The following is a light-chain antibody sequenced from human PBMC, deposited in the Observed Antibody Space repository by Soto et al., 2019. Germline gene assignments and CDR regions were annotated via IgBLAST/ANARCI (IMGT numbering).Light chain of an antibody. V-gene: IGKV1-9*01. Sequence: DIQLTQSPSFLSASVGDRVTITCRASQGISSYLAWYQQEPGKAPKLLIYAASTLQSGVPSRFSGIGSGTEFTLTISSLQPEDFATYYCQQLNTYPLTFGPGTKVDFK. CDR1: QGISSY. CDR2: AAS. J-gene: IGKJ3*01. CDR3: QQLNTYPLT.